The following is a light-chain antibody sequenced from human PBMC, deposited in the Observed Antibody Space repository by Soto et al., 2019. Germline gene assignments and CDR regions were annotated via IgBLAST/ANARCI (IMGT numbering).Light chain of an antibody. CDR3: HQSNNCPHT. CDR2: GAS. Sequence: VMTQSPATLSVSPGERVTLSCRASQSVSDNLAWYQQKPGQAPRLLIYGASTRDTGIPARFSGSGSGTEFTLTSSSLQSEEFALHFCHQSNNCPHTFGHGPKLDIK. CDR1: QSVSDN. J-gene: IGKJ2*01. V-gene: IGKV3-15*01.